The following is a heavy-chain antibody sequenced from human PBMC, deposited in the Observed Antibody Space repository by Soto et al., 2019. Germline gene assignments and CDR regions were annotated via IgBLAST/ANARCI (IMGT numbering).Heavy chain of an antibody. D-gene: IGHD1-26*01. J-gene: IGHJ4*02. CDR2: IDWDDDK. CDR3: ARIGGATDY. V-gene: IGHV2-70*04. Sequence: GSGPTLVNPTQTLTLTCTFSGFSLTTSAMRVSWIRQPPGKALEWLAHIDWDDDKFYSTSLKTRLTISKDISKNRVVITMTNMHPADTGTYYCARIGGATDYWGQGTLVTVYS. CDR1: GFSLTTSAMR.